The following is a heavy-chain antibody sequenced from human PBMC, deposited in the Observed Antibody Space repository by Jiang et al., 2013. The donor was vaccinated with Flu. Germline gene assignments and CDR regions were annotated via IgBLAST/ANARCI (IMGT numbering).Heavy chain of an antibody. J-gene: IGHJ3*01. CDR1: GFTLNRNY. V-gene: IGHV3-66*01. Sequence: VQLLESGGGLVQPGGSLRLSCAASGFTLNRNYMSWVRQAPGKGLEWVSVIYPGGDTYYADSMKGRFTISRDNSKHTLYLQMNSLRVEDTAVYYCARDDPDYYDDAFDLWGQGTMVTVSS. CDR2: IYPGGDT. D-gene: IGHD3-22*01. CDR3: ARDDPDYYDDAFDL.